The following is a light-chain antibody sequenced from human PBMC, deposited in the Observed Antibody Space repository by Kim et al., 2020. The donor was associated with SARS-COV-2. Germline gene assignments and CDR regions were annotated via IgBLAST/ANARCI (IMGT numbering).Light chain of an antibody. CDR1: SSDVESYTL. CDR3: CSYAGSNTWV. V-gene: IGLV2-23*02. CDR2: EVS. J-gene: IGLJ3*02. Sequence: GQSITISCSGTSSDVESYTLVSWYQQHPDKAPKLMISEVSKRPSGVSDRFSGSKSGNTASLTISGLQAEDEADYYCCSYAGSNTWVFGGGTQLTVL.